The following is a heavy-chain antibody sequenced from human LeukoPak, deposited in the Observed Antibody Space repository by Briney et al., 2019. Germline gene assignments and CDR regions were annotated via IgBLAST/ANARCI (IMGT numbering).Heavy chain of an antibody. Sequence: PAGSLRLSCEGSAFTFSTHGMHCVRHAQGKGLEWVAVISNEGNYKYYGDSVKGRFAISRDNFKNTTYLQMNYLRPEDTAVYFCAKGGHYLFDYWGQGALVTVSS. CDR3: AKGGHYLFDY. CDR2: ISNEGNYK. V-gene: IGHV3-30*18. D-gene: IGHD3-10*01. CDR1: AFTFSTHG. J-gene: IGHJ4*02.